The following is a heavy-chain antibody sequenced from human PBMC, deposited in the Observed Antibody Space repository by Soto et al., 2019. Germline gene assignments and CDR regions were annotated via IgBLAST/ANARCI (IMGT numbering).Heavy chain of an antibody. CDR2: IYHTGST. D-gene: IGHD6-19*01. Sequence: SETLSLTCTVSGGSMSTYYWTWIRQPPGKGLEWIGYIYHTGSTYYNPSLRSRVTISLDTSKSQFSLDLRSVTAADTAVYYCATVLPYSSGWGGFDYWGQGTLVTVS. CDR3: ATVLPYSSGWGGFDY. CDR1: GGSMSTYY. J-gene: IGHJ4*02. V-gene: IGHV4-59*01.